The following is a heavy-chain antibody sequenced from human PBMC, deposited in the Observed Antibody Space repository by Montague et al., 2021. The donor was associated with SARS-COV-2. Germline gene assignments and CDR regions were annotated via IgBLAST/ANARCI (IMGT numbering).Heavy chain of an antibody. CDR3: ISGREGNYYVMDV. CDR1: GDSVSSNSAT. J-gene: IGHJ6*02. CDR2: TYYRSKWYS. Sequence: CAISGDSVSSNSATWNWVRQSPSRGLEWLGRTYYRSKWYSDYALSVRGRVTINPDTSKNQFSLQLNSVTPEDTAIYYCISGREGNYYVMDVWGQGTTVTVSS. D-gene: IGHD1-1*01. V-gene: IGHV6-1*01.